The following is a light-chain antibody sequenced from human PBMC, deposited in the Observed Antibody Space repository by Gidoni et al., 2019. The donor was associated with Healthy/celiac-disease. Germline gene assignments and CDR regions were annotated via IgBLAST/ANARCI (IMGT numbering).Light chain of an antibody. CDR1: QSVSSY. Sequence: EIVLTQSPPTLSLSPGERATLSCRASQSVSSYLAWYQQKPGQAPRLLIYDASNRATGIPARFSGSGSGTDFTLTISSLEPEDSAVYYCQQRSNWPPLTFGGGTKVEIK. V-gene: IGKV3-11*01. J-gene: IGKJ4*01. CDR3: QQRSNWPPLT. CDR2: DAS.